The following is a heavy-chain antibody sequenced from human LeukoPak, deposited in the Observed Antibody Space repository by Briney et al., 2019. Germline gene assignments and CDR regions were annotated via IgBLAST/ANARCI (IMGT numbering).Heavy chain of an antibody. J-gene: IGHJ4*02. CDR1: GFTFSSYT. V-gene: IGHV3-48*02. D-gene: IGHD3-16*01. Sequence: GGSLRLSCAASGFTFSSYTMNWVRQAPGKGLEWVAHISTTSRAIYYAGSVRGRFTVSRDNAKNSLFLQMNSLRDEDTAIYYCARDKGGQALIAPLDYWGQGTMVTVSS. CDR3: ARDKGGQALIAPLDY. CDR2: ISTTSRAI.